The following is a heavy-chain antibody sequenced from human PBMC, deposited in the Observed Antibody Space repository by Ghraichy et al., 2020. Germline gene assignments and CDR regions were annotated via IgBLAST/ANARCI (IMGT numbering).Heavy chain of an antibody. Sequence: SETLSLTCTVSGDSVASDDHYWSWIRQPPGKGLEWIGYVYSSARTNYNPSLKSRVTISVDTSNNQFYLRLNSVTAADTAVYYCAREWGYYGSGSDTFDFWGQGTLVTVSS. D-gene: IGHD3-10*01. CDR3: AREWGYYGSGSDTFDF. V-gene: IGHV4-61*08. J-gene: IGHJ4*02. CDR2: VYSSART. CDR1: GDSVASDDHY.